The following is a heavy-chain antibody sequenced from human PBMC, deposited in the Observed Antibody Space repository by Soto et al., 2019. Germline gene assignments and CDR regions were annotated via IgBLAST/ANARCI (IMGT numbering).Heavy chain of an antibody. CDR1: GGSFSGYY. Sequence: SETLSLTCAVYGGSFSGYYWSWIRQPPGKGLEWIGEINHSGSTNYNPSLKSRVTISVDTSKNQFSLKLSSVTAADTAVYYCARGSGGDGGHCSGGSCYYFDYWGQGTLVTVSS. CDR3: ARGSGGDGGHCSGGSCYYFDY. CDR2: INHSGST. D-gene: IGHD2-15*01. V-gene: IGHV4-34*01. J-gene: IGHJ4*02.